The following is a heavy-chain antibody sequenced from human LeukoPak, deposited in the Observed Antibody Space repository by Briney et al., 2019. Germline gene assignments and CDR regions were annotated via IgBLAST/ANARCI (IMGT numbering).Heavy chain of an antibody. J-gene: IGHJ4*02. CDR2: ISGGGGST. Sequence: GGSLRLSCAASGFTFTSYSMNWVRQAPGKGLEWVSTISGGGGSTYYADSVKGRFTISRDDSKNTLYLQVNSLRAEDTAVYYCARGGKWDVTPFDYWGQGTLVTVSS. D-gene: IGHD1-26*01. CDR3: ARGGKWDVTPFDY. CDR1: GFTFTSYS. V-gene: IGHV3-23*01.